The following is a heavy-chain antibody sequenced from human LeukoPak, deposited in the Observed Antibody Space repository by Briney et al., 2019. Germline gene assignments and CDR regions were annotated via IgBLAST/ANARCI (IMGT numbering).Heavy chain of an antibody. CDR3: AKDPEDGYNYNY. D-gene: IGHD5-24*01. CDR2: ISGSGGST. J-gene: IGHJ4*02. V-gene: IGHV3-23*01. CDR1: GFTFSSYA. Sequence: GGSLRLSCAASGFTFSSYAMSWVRQAPGKGLGWVSAISGSGGSTYYADSVKGRFTISRDNSKNTLYLQMNSLRAEDTAVYYCAKDPEDGYNYNYWGQGTLVTVSS.